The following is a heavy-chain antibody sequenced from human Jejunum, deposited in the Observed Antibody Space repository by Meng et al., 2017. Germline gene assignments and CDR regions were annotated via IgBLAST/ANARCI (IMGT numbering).Heavy chain of an antibody. J-gene: IGHJ4*02. Sequence: GESLKISCATSGFTFSNYWMNWVRQAPGKGLEWVANIKTDGSEEYYVDSVKGRFTISRDNAKNSLYLQMNSLRAEDTAVYYCTRDRHSIDYWGQGTLVTVSS. CDR2: IKTDGSEE. D-gene: IGHD2-15*01. CDR1: GFTFSNYW. CDR3: TRDRHSIDY. V-gene: IGHV3-7*01.